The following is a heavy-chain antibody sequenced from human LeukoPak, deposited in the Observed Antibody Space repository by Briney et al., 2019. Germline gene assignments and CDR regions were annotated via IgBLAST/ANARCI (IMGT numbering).Heavy chain of an antibody. CDR2: ISAYNGNT. V-gene: IGHV1-18*01. CDR3: ARVPNSSSWEDYYYMDV. CDR1: GYTFTSYG. Sequence: GASVKVSCKASGYTFTSYGISWVRQAPGQGLEWMGWISAYNGNTNYAQKFQGRVTITTDESTSTAYMELSSLRSEDTAVYYCARVPNSSSWEDYYYMDVWGKGTTVTVSS. D-gene: IGHD6-13*01. J-gene: IGHJ6*03.